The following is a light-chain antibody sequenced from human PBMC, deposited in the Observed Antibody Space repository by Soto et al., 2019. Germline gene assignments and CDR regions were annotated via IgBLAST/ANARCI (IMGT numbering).Light chain of an antibody. V-gene: IGKV3-20*01. CDR2: GAS. J-gene: IGKJ1*01. CDR3: QQYGSSPRT. Sequence: EIVLTQSPGTLSLSPGERATLSCRASQSVSSSYLAWYQQKPGQAPRLLIYGASSRATGIPDRFSGSGSGKDFTLTISRLEPEDFSVYYCQQYGSSPRTFGQGTKGDI. CDR1: QSVSSSY.